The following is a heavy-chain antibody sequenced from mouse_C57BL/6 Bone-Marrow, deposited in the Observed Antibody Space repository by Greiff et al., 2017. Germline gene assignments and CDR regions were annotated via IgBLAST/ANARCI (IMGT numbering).Heavy chain of an antibody. J-gene: IGHJ1*03. CDR2: INPSSGYT. CDR1: GYTFTSYW. V-gene: IGHV1-7*01. CDR3: ARLGSTMVTTWYFDV. Sequence: VQLQQSGAELAKPGASVKLSCKASGYTFTSYWMHWVKQRPGQGLEWIGYINPSSGYTKYKQKFKDKATLTADKSSSTAYMQLSSLTYEDSAVYYCARLGSTMVTTWYFDVWCTGTTVTVSA. D-gene: IGHD2-1*01.